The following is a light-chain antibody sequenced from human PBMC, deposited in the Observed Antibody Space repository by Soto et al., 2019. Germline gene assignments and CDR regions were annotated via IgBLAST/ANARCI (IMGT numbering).Light chain of an antibody. CDR1: QNIYYN. J-gene: IGKJ1*01. CDR2: RAS. Sequence: IVMTQSPATLSVSPGESATLSCRAGQNIYYNVARYQHRPGQAPRLLIYRASTRASGVPARFSGSGSGTEFTLTISSLQSEDFAVYSCLQYHNLWAFGQGTKVEI. CDR3: LQYHNLWA. V-gene: IGKV3-15*01.